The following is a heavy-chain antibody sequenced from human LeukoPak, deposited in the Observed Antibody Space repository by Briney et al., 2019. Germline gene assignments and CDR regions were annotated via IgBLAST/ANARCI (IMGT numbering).Heavy chain of an antibody. J-gene: IGHJ4*02. CDR2: IYHSGST. V-gene: IGHV4-30-2*02. CDR1: GGSISSGGYY. CDR3: ARTLWWVGGYYFDY. D-gene: IGHD2-21*01. Sequence: SQTLSLTCTVSGGSISSGGYYWGWIRQPPGKGLEGIGYIYHSGSTYYNPSLKSRVTISVDRSKNQFSLKLSSVTAADTAVYYCARTLWWVGGYYFDYWGQGTLVTVSS.